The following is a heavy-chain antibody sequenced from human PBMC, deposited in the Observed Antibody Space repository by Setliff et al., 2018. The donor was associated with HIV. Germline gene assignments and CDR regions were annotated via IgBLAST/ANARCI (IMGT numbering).Heavy chain of an antibody. V-gene: IGHV4-39*07. CDR3: ARVSTAVTAAPLDY. Sequence: SETLSLTCTVSGGSISSSSYYWGWIRQPPGKGLEWIGRIYSSGSTNYNPSLKSRLTMSVDTSKSQFSLRLESMTAADTAMYYCARVSTAVTAAPLDYWSQGTLVTVSS. D-gene: IGHD4-17*01. CDR2: IYSSGST. J-gene: IGHJ4*02. CDR1: GGSISSSSYY.